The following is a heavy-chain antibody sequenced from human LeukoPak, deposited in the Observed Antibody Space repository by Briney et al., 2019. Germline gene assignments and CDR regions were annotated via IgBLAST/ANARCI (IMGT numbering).Heavy chain of an antibody. Sequence: EASVKVSCKASGGTFSSYAISWVRQATGQGLEWMGWMNPNSGNTGYAQKFQGRVTITRNTSISTAYMELSSLRSEDTAVYYCARAPRAYCGGDCFIRYYYYYYMDVWGKGTTVTVSS. J-gene: IGHJ6*03. D-gene: IGHD2-21*01. CDR2: MNPNSGNT. CDR1: GGTFSSYA. CDR3: ARAPRAYCGGDCFIRYYYYYYMDV. V-gene: IGHV1-8*03.